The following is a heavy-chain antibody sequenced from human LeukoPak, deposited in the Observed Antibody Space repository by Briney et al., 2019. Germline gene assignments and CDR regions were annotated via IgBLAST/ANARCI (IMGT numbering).Heavy chain of an antibody. J-gene: IGHJ4*02. V-gene: IGHV4-39*01. CDR2: IYYSGST. CDR1: GGSISSSSYY. Sequence: KASGTLSLTCTVSGGSISSSSYYWGWIRQPPGKGLEWIGSIYYSGSTYYNPSLKSRVTISVDTSKNQFSLKLSSVTAADTAVYYCARREQQLGYYFDYWGQGTLVTVSS. D-gene: IGHD6-13*01. CDR3: ARREQQLGYYFDY.